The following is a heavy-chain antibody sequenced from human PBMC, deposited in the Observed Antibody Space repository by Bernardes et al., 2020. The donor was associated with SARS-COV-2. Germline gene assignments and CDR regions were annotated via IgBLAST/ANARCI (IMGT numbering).Heavy chain of an antibody. V-gene: IGHV4-30-4*01. D-gene: IGHD5-12*01. J-gene: IGHJ6*02. CDR1: GGSISSGDYY. Sequence: SETLSLTCTVSGGSISSGDYYWSWIRQPPGKGLEWIGYIYYSGSTYYNPSLKSRVTISVDTSKNQFSLKLSSVTAADTAVYYCARDRVEMATISHYYYYGMDVWGQGTTVTVSS. CDR2: IYYSGST. CDR3: ARDRVEMATISHYYYYGMDV.